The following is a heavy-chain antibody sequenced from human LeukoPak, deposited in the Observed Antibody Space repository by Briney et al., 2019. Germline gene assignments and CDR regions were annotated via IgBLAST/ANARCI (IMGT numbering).Heavy chain of an antibody. D-gene: IGHD4-17*01. CDR2: IKQDGSAK. J-gene: IGHJ3*02. CDR1: GFTFSSYW. CDR3: ARGDFSDYGDYVDAFDI. Sequence: SLRLSCVASGFTFSSYWMTWVRPAPGKRPEWVANIKQDGSAKFYVDSVKGRFTISRDNTKNSLYLRMNSLRVEDTAVYYCARGDFSDYGDYVDAFDIWGQGTMVTVSS. V-gene: IGHV3-7*01.